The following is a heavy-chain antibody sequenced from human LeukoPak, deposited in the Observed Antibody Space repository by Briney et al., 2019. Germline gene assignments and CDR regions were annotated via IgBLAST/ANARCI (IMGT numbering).Heavy chain of an antibody. CDR2: MNPNSGNT. CDR1: GYAFTSYD. Sequence: ASVKVSCKASGYAFTSYDINWVRQATGQGLEWMGWMNPNSGNTGYAQKFQGRVTMTRNTSISTAHMELSSLRSEDTAVYYCARGLNYYDFWSGYGMDAFDIWGQGTMVTVSS. D-gene: IGHD3-3*01. V-gene: IGHV1-8*01. J-gene: IGHJ3*02. CDR3: ARGLNYYDFWSGYGMDAFDI.